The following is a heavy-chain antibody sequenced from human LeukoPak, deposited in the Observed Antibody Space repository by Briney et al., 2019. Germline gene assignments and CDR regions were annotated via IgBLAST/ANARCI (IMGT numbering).Heavy chain of an antibody. CDR1: GFTVSSNY. J-gene: IGHJ4*02. Sequence: GGSLRLSCAASGFTVSSNYMSWVRQAPGKGLEWVSVIYSGGSTYYADSAKGRFTISRDNSKNTLYLQMNSLRAEDTAIYYCARGTSASCYTAAEYWGQGTLVTVSS. V-gene: IGHV3-53*01. CDR3: ARGTSASCYTAAEY. CDR2: IYSGGST. D-gene: IGHD2-2*02.